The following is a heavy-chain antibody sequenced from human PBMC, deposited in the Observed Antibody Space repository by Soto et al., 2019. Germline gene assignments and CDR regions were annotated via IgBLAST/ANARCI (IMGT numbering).Heavy chain of an antibody. CDR1: GFTFSSYG. J-gene: IGHJ4*02. CDR3: AKGHLVSSGWSLCDY. D-gene: IGHD6-19*01. V-gene: IGHV3-30*18. Sequence: QVQLVESGGGVVQPGRSLRLSCAASGFTFSSYGMHWVRQAPGKGLEWVAVISYDGSNKYYADSVKGRFTISRDNSKNTLYLQMNSLRAEDTDVYYCAKGHLVSSGWSLCDYWGQGTLVTVSS. CDR2: ISYDGSNK.